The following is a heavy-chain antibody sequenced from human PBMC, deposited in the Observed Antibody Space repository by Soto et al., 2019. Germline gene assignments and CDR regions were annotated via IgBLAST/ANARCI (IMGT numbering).Heavy chain of an antibody. Sequence: GASVKVSCKASGYTFTGYYMHWVRQAPGQGLEWMGWINPNSGGTNYAQKFQGRVTMTRDTSISTAYMELSRLRSDDTAVYYCARDLRRITMIVVARSVFDIWGQGTMVTVSS. V-gene: IGHV1-2*02. J-gene: IGHJ3*02. CDR3: ARDLRRITMIVVARSVFDI. CDR1: GYTFTGYY. D-gene: IGHD3-22*01. CDR2: INPNSGGT.